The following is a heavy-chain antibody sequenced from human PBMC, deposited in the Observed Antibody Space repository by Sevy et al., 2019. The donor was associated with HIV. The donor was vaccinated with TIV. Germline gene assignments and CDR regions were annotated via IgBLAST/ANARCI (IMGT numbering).Heavy chain of an antibody. J-gene: IGHJ4*02. D-gene: IGHD3-22*01. CDR3: ARVVYYYDSSGYYYVGYFDY. CDR2: IKQDGSEK. V-gene: IGHV3-7*01. Sequence: GGSLRLSCAASGFTFSSYWMSWVRQAPGKGLEWVANIKQDGSEKYYVDSVKGRFTISRDNAKNSLYLQMNSLRAEDTAVYYCARVVYYYDSSGYYYVGYFDYWGQGTLVTVSS. CDR1: GFTFSSYW.